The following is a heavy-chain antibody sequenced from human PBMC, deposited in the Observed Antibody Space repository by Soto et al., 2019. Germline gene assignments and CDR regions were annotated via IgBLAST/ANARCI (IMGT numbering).Heavy chain of an antibody. CDR3: ARDFGGGGASGPDYGMDV. Sequence: ASVKVSCKASGYTFTSYGISWVRQAPGQGLEWMGWISAYNGNTNYAQKLQGRVTMTTDTSTSTAYTELRSLRSDDTAVYYCARDFGGGGASGPDYGMDVWGQGTTVTVSS. J-gene: IGHJ6*02. D-gene: IGHD3-16*01. CDR1: GYTFTSYG. CDR2: ISAYNGNT. V-gene: IGHV1-18*01.